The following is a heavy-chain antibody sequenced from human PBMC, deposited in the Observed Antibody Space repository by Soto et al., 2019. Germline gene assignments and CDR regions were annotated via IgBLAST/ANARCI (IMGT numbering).Heavy chain of an antibody. J-gene: IGHJ6*02. CDR2: IWYDGSNK. V-gene: IGHV3-33*01. CDR3: AREGSSWYNYYGMDV. D-gene: IGHD6-13*01. Sequence: GGSLRLSCAASGFTFSSYGMHWVRQAPGKGLEWVAVIWYDGSNKYYADSVKGRFTISRDNSKNTLYLQMNSLRAEDTAVYYCAREGSSWYNYYGMDVWGQGTTVTVSS. CDR1: GFTFSSYG.